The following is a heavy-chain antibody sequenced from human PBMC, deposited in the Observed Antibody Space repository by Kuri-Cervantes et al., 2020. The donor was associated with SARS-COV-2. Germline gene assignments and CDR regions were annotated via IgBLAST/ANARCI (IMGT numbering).Heavy chain of an antibody. D-gene: IGHD6-19*01. CDR1: GGSFSGYY. V-gene: IGHV4-34*01. Sequence: SETLSLTCAVYGGSFSGYYWSWIRQPPGKGLEWIGEINHSGSTNYNPSLKSRVTISVDTSKNQFSLKLSSVTAADTAVYYCARLRRRAGNPNYYYGMDVWGQGTTVTVSS. CDR3: ARLRRRAGNPNYYYGMDV. CDR2: INHSGST. J-gene: IGHJ6*02.